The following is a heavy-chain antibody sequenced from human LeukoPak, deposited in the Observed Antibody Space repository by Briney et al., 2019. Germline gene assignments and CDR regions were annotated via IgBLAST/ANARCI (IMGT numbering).Heavy chain of an antibody. J-gene: IGHJ5*02. CDR3: ARHLLGATNWFDP. CDR2: INHSGST. CDR1: GGSFSGDY. V-gene: IGHV4-34*01. D-gene: IGHD1-26*01. Sequence: SETLSLTCAVYGGSFSGDYWSWIRQPPRKGLEWIGEINHSGSTNYNPSLKSRVTISVDTSKNQFSLKLSSVTAADTAVYYCARHLLGATNWFDPWGQGTLVTVSS.